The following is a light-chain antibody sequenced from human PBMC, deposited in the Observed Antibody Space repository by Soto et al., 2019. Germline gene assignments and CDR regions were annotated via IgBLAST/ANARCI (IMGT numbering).Light chain of an antibody. Sequence: QCALTQPPSTSGTPGQRVAISCSGSSSNIGSNTVNWYQQLPGTAPKLLIYSNSQRPSGVPDRFSGSKSGTSASLAISGLQSEDEADYYCAAWDDSLNAPYVFGTGTKVTVL. J-gene: IGLJ1*01. CDR2: SNS. CDR1: SSNIGSNT. CDR3: AAWDDSLNAPYV. V-gene: IGLV1-44*01.